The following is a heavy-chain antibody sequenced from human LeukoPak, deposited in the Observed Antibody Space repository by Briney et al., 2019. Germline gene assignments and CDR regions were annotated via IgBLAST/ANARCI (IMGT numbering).Heavy chain of an antibody. Sequence: PGGSLRLSCAASGFTFSSYWMSWVRQAPGKGLEWVANIKQDGSEKYYVDSEKGRFTISRDNAKNSLYLQMNSLRAEDTAVYYCAREGIAVAVYLNYWGQGTLVTVSS. V-gene: IGHV3-7*03. CDR1: GFTFSSYW. CDR2: IKQDGSEK. D-gene: IGHD6-19*01. CDR3: AREGIAVAVYLNY. J-gene: IGHJ4*02.